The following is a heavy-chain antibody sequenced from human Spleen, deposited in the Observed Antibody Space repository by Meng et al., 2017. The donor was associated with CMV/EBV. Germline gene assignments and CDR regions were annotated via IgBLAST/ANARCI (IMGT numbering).Heavy chain of an antibody. CDR2: IKQDGSEK. Sequence: GESLKISCAASGFTFSSYWMSWVRQAPGKGLEWVANIKQDGSEKYYVDSVKGRFTISRDNAKNSLYLQMNSLTVDDTALYYCAKEGGYGGYVKSDYYHGMDVWGQGTTVTVSS. J-gene: IGHJ6*02. CDR1: GFTFSSYW. CDR3: AKEGGYGGYVKSDYYHGMDV. V-gene: IGHV3-7*03. D-gene: IGHD4-17*01.